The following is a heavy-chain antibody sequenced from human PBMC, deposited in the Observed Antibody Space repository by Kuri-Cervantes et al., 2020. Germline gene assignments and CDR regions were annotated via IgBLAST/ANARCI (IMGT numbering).Heavy chain of an antibody. CDR1: GFTFDDYA. Sequence: GGSLRLSCAASGFTFDDYAMHWVRQAPGKGLEWVSGISWNSGSIGYADSVKGRFTISRDNAKNSLYLQMNSLRAEDTAVYYCARSRIVGATPHFDYWGQGTLVTVSS. D-gene: IGHD1-26*01. V-gene: IGHV3-9*01. CDR2: ISWNSGSI. J-gene: IGHJ4*02. CDR3: ARSRIVGATPHFDY.